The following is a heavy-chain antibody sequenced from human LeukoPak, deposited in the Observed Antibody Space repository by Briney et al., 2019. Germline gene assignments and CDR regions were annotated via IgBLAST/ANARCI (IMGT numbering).Heavy chain of an antibody. CDR1: GGSISSGGYY. Sequence: SETLSLTCTVSGGSISSGGYYWRWIRQHPGKGLEWIGYIYYSGSTYYNPSLKSRVTISVDTSKNQFSLKLSSVTAADTAVYYCARYYGDYGGCFDYWGQGTLVTVSS. CDR3: ARYYGDYGGCFDY. J-gene: IGHJ4*02. D-gene: IGHD4-17*01. V-gene: IGHV4-31*03. CDR2: IYYSGST.